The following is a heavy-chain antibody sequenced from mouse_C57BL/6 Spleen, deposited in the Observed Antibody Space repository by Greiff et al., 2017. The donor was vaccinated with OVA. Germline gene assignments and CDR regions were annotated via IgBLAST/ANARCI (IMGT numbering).Heavy chain of an antibody. Sequence: QVQLQQPGAELVKPGASVKLSCKASGYTFTSYWMNWVKQRPGQGLEWIGMIHPNSGSTNYNEKFKGKAPLTAYKSSSTADMQFSSLTSEDAAIYYCARTYSTYSYYFDYWGQGATLTFSS. CDR1: GYTFTSYW. V-gene: IGHV1-64*01. J-gene: IGHJ2*01. CDR3: ARTYSTYSYYFDY. D-gene: IGHD2-5*01. CDR2: IHPNSGST.